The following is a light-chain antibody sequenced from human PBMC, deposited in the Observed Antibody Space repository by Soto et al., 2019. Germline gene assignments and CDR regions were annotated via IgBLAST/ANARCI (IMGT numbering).Light chain of an antibody. J-gene: IGLJ1*01. Sequence: ALTQPRSVSGSPGQSVTISCAGTSSDVGGYNYVSWYQQHPGKAPKLMIYDVSKRPSGVPDRFSGSKSGNTASLTISGLQAEDEADYYCCSYAGSYTYVFGTGTKVTVL. CDR3: CSYAGSYTYV. CDR1: SSDVGGYNY. CDR2: DVS. V-gene: IGLV2-11*01.